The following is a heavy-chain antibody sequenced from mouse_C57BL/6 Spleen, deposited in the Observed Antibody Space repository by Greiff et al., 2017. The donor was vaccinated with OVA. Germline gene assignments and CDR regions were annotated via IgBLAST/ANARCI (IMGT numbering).Heavy chain of an antibody. CDR3: ARPNYHGGAMDY. V-gene: IGHV5-17*01. D-gene: IGHD1-2*01. CDR1: GFTFSDYG. Sequence: EVQVVESGGGLVKPGGSLKLSCAASGFTFSDYGMHWVRQAPEKGLEWVAYISSGSSTIYYADTVKGRFTISRDNAKNTLFLQMSSLRSEDTAMYYCARPNYHGGAMDYWGQGTSVTVSS. CDR2: ISSGSSTI. J-gene: IGHJ4*01.